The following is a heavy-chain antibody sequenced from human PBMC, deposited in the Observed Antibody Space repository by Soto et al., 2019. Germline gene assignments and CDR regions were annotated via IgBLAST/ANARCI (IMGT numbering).Heavy chain of an antibody. J-gene: IGHJ4*02. D-gene: IGHD3-22*01. V-gene: IGHV3-9*01. Sequence: PGGSLRLSCAASGFTFDDYAMHWVRQAPGKGLEWVSGISWNSGSIGYADSVKGRFTISRDNAKNSLYLQMNSLRAEDTALYYCAKEFGGRYDSSGYYPFDYWGQGTLVTVSS. CDR3: AKEFGGRYDSSGYYPFDY. CDR2: ISWNSGSI. CDR1: GFTFDDYA.